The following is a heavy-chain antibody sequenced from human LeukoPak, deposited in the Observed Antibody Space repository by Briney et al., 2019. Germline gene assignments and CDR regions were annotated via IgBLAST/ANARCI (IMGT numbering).Heavy chain of an antibody. CDR3: ARWYCSSTTCYHMDV. D-gene: IGHD2/OR15-2a*01. V-gene: IGHV4-31*03. CDR2: IYYSGST. Sequence: SQTLSLTCTVSGGSISSGGYYWSWIRQHPGKGLEWIGYIYYSGSTYYNPSLKSRVTISVDTSKNQFSLKLSSVTAADTAVYYCARWYCSSTTCYHMDVWGKGTTVTVSS. J-gene: IGHJ6*03. CDR1: GGSISSGGYY.